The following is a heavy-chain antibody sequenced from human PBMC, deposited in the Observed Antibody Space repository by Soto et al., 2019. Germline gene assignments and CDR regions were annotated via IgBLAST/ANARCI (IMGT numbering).Heavy chain of an antibody. CDR3: AKMGLRLGELSLYHFDY. D-gene: IGHD3-16*02. CDR2: ISYDGSNK. J-gene: IGHJ4*02. Sequence: GGSLRLSCAASGFTFSSYGMHWVRQAPGKGLEWVAVISYDGSNKYYADSVKGRFTISRDNSKNTLYLQMNSLRAEDTAVYYCAKMGLRLGELSLYHFDYWGQGTLVTVSS. V-gene: IGHV3-30*18. CDR1: GFTFSSYG.